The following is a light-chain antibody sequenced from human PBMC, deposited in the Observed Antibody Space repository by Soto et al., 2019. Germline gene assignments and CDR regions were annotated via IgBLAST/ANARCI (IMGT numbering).Light chain of an antibody. CDR2: GAS. CDR1: QSVSSSY. CDR3: QQRNTWPPIT. J-gene: IGKJ5*01. V-gene: IGKV3D-20*02. Sequence: EIVLTQSPGTLSLSPGERATLSCRASQSVSSSYLAWYQHKRGQAPRLLVYGASSRATGIPDRFSGSGSGTDFTLTISRLEPADSALYYCQQRNTWPPITFGQGTRLEIK.